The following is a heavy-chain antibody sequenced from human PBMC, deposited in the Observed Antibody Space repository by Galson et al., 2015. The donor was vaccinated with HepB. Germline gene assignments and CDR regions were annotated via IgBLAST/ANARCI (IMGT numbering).Heavy chain of an antibody. D-gene: IGHD6-19*01. V-gene: IGHV3-9*01. CDR1: GFTFDDYA. Sequence: SLRLSCAASGFTFDDYAMHWVRQAPGKGLEWVSGISWNSGSIGYADSVKGRFTISRDNAKNSLYLQMNSLRAEDTALYYCAKDSSSGWYGDAFDIWGQGTMVTVSS. CDR3: AKDSSSGWYGDAFDI. J-gene: IGHJ3*02. CDR2: ISWNSGSI.